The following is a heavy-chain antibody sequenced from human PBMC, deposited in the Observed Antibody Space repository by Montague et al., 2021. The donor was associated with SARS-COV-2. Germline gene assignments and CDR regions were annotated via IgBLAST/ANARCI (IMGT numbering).Heavy chain of an antibody. J-gene: IGHJ4*02. CDR2: IHHSGNT. Sequence: LRLSCTVSGGSVSSGGHSWFWIREPPGKGLEWIGHIHHSGNTYYNPSLKSRATISGDRPKNQFSLRVTSVSAADTAVYSCASYRDYGDYYWGQGILVTVSS. CDR3: ASYRDYGDYY. D-gene: IGHD4-17*01. CDR1: GGSVSSGGHS. V-gene: IGHV4-30-2*01.